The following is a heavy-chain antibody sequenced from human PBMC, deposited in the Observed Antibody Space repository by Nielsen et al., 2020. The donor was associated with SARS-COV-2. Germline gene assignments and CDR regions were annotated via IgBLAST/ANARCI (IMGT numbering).Heavy chain of an antibody. CDR3: ARSAAGGKNFDF. CDR1: GYTFTSYY. Sequence: ASVKVSCKASGYTFTSYYLHWVRQAPGQGLEWMGIINTTAGSTTYAQKFQGRVTMTRDTSTHTVFMELSSLRSEDTAVFYCARSAAGGKNFDFWGQGTLVTVSS. CDR2: INTTAGST. V-gene: IGHV1-46*01. J-gene: IGHJ4*02. D-gene: IGHD6-13*01.